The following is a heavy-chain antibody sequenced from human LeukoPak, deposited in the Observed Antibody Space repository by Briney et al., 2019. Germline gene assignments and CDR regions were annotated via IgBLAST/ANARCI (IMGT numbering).Heavy chain of an antibody. V-gene: IGHV3-7*04. CDR1: GFTFNNFG. J-gene: IGHJ4*02. Sequence: GGSLRLSCAASGFTFNNFGMSWVRQAPGKGLEWVANIKQGGSERDYVDSVKGRFSISRDNAKNSLYLQMNSLTVDDTAVYYCARLRGGYYFDYWGQGTLVTVSS. D-gene: IGHD1-26*01. CDR3: ARLRGGYYFDY. CDR2: IKQGGSER.